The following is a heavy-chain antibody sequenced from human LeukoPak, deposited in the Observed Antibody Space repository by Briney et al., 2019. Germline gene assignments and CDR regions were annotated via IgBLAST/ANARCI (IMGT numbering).Heavy chain of an antibody. J-gene: IGHJ5*02. CDR1: GGSISSYY. V-gene: IGHV4-59*08. CDR2: IYYSGST. D-gene: IGHD3-22*01. Sequence: PSETLSLTCTVSGGSISSYYWSWIRQPPGKGLEWIGYIYYSGSTNYNPSLKSRVTISVDTSKNQFSLKLSSVTAADTAVYYCARQARGYYDSSGYYYDSVSGDWFDPWGQGTLVTVSS. CDR3: ARQARGYYDSSGYYYDSVSGDWFDP.